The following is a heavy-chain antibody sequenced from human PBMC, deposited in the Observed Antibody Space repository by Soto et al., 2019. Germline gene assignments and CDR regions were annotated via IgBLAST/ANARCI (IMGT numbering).Heavy chain of an antibody. Sequence: LRLSCSASGFTFSNAWMIWVRQAPGKGLEWVGRIKRISDGGTTDYAAPVKGRFTISRDDSANTLYLQMNSLKTEDTAVYFCAVNDYLDYWGQGALVTVSS. V-gene: IGHV3-15*01. CDR1: GFTFSNAW. CDR3: AVNDYLDY. CDR2: IKRISDGGTT. J-gene: IGHJ4*02.